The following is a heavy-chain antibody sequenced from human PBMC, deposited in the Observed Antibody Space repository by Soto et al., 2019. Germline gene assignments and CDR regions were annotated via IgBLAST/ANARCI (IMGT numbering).Heavy chain of an antibody. J-gene: IGHJ4*02. D-gene: IGHD2-2*01. Sequence: GASVKVSCKVPGYTLTELSMHWVRQAPGKGLEWMGGFDPEDGETIYAQKFQGRVTMTEDTSTDTAYMELSSLRSEDTAVYYCATDMVYGYCSSTSCYANYWGQGTLVTVSS. CDR1: GYTLTELS. CDR2: FDPEDGET. V-gene: IGHV1-24*01. CDR3: ATDMVYGYCSSTSCYANY.